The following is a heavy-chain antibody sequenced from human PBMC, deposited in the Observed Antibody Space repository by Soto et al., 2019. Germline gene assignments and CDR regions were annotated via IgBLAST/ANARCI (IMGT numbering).Heavy chain of an antibody. Sequence: GGSLRLSCAASGFTFISYAMIWCGHSAGKGREWVSAISGSGGSTYYADSVKGRFTISRDNSKNTLYLQMNSLRAEDTAVYYCAKDKGCTNGVCYRGVYYYGMDVWGQGTTVTVSS. CDR1: GFTFISYA. CDR2: ISGSGGST. J-gene: IGHJ6*02. CDR3: AKDKGCTNGVCYRGVYYYGMDV. V-gene: IGHV3-23*01. D-gene: IGHD2-8*01.